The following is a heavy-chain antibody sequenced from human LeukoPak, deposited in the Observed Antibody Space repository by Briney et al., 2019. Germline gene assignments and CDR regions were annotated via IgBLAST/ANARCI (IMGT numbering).Heavy chain of an antibody. CDR2: ISSSSSYI. Sequence: PGGSLRLSCAASGFTFSSYSMNWVRQAPGKGLEWVSSISSSSSYIYYADSVKGRFTISRDNAKNSLYLQMNSLRAEDTVVYYCARDQYYGGSSWFYYYYGMDVWGQGTTVTVSS. D-gene: IGHD6-13*01. J-gene: IGHJ6*02. CDR1: GFTFSSYS. V-gene: IGHV3-21*01. CDR3: ARDQYYGGSSWFYYYYGMDV.